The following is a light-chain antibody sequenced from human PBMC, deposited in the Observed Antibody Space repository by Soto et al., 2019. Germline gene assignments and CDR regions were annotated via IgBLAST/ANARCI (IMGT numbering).Light chain of an antibody. J-gene: IGKJ3*01. CDR1: QSISNW. CDR3: QQCYSTPL. Sequence: DIQMTQSPSTLSASVGDRVTITCRASQSISNWLAWYQQKPGKAPNLLIYDASSLESGVPSRFSGSGSGTEFTLTISILQPDDFATYYCQQCYSTPLFGPGTKVDIK. CDR2: DAS. V-gene: IGKV1-5*01.